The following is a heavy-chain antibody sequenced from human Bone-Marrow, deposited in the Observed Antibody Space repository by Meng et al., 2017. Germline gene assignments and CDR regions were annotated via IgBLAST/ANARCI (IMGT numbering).Heavy chain of an antibody. CDR2: IYSGGTT. CDR3: ARVLRGWGYFDY. Sequence: GELGWVGGGLVRPGGSLRLSCAASGFTFSNAWMSWVRQAPGRGPEWVSVIYSGGTTYYADSVKGRFTISRDNSRNTLYLQVNSLRAEDTAVYYCARVLRGWGYFDYWGQGTLVTVSS. V-gene: IGHV3-66*01. D-gene: IGHD3-10*01. CDR1: GFTFSNAW. J-gene: IGHJ4*02.